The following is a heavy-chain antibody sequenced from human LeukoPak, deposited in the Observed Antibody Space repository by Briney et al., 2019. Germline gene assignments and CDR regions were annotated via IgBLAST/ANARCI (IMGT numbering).Heavy chain of an antibody. V-gene: IGHV5-51*01. CDR1: GYIFTNYW. CDR3: ARSSDSSGYYDYFDY. Sequence: GESLKISCKASGYIFTNYWIGWVRQMPGKGLEWMGIIYPADSHTRYSPSFQGQVTISADMSITTAYLQWNSLKASDTAMYYCARSSDSSGYYDYFDYWGQGTLVTVSS. CDR2: IYPADSHT. D-gene: IGHD3-22*01. J-gene: IGHJ4*02.